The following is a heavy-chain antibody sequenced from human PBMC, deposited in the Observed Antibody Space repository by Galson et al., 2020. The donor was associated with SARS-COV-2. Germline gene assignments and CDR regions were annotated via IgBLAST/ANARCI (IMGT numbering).Heavy chain of an antibody. CDR2: ISYSGRT. CDR3: ARDPAPLYGDNYYNGMDV. CDR1: DAPMSSYY. V-gene: IGHV4-59*01. J-gene: IGHJ6*02. D-gene: IGHD4-17*01. Sequence: ESSDPLSFTFSVSDAPMSSYYWSWIRQPPGKGLDWIGYISYSGRTSYNPSLRSRITISVDLSKNQLPLKVTSVTAADTAAYYCARDPAPLYGDNYYNGMDVWGRGTTVTVSS.